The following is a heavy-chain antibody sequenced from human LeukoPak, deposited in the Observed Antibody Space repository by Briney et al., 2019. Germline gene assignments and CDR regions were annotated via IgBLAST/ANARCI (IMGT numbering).Heavy chain of an antibody. CDR3: ATAGFTMVRGVIINYYYYMDV. CDR1: GYTFTGYY. V-gene: IGHV1-24*01. D-gene: IGHD3-10*01. Sequence: ASVKVSCKASGYTFTGYYMHWVRQAPGKGLEWMGGFDPEDGETIYAQKFQGRVTMTEDTSTDTAYMELSSLRSEDTAVYYCATAGFTMVRGVIINYYYYMDVWGKGTTVTVSS. J-gene: IGHJ6*03. CDR2: FDPEDGET.